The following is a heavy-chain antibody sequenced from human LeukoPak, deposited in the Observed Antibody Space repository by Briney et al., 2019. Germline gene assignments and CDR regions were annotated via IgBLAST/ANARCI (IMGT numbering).Heavy chain of an antibody. V-gene: IGHV3-15*01. Sequence: GGSLRLSCAASGFTFSHFWMNWVRQAPGKGLEWVGRIKSKNVGGTTDYAAPVKGRFTISRDDSKNTVYLQMNSLKIEDTAVYYCTSHAAFDPWGQGTLVTVSS. CDR3: TSHAAFDP. CDR1: GFTFSHFW. J-gene: IGHJ5*02. CDR2: IKSKNVGGTT.